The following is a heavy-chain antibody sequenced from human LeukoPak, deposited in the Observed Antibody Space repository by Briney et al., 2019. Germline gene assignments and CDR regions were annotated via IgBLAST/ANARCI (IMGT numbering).Heavy chain of an antibody. CDR3: TRDDFAGDSNGYIDY. CDR1: GFIFSDYG. D-gene: IGHD3-22*01. V-gene: IGHV3-33*01. CDR2: IWFDGSNQ. J-gene: IGHJ4*02. Sequence: GGSLRLSCAASGFIFSDYGMHWVRQAPGKGLEWVAVIWFDGSNQYHADAVKGRFTISRDNSKNTLYLQMSSLRAEDTALYYWTRDDFAGDSNGYIDYWGQGTLVTVSS.